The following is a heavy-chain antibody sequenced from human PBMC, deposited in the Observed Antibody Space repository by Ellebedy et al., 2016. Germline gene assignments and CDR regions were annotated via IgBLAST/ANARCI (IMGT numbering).Heavy chain of an antibody. J-gene: IGHJ3*02. D-gene: IGHD4-23*01. Sequence: GGSLRLSCAASGFTFDDYGMSWVRQAPGKGLEWVSGIKWNGGSTGYADSVKGRFTISRDNAKNSLYLQMNSLRAEDTSLYYCARDRSVVMTSDAFDIWGQGTTVTVSS. CDR2: IKWNGGST. V-gene: IGHV3-20*04. CDR3: ARDRSVVMTSDAFDI. CDR1: GFTFDDYG.